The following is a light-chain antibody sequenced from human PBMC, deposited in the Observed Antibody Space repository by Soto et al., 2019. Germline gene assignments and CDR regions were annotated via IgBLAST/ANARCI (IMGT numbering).Light chain of an antibody. CDR1: QSISNW. CDR3: QQYNSYS. Sequence: GDRVTITCRASQSISNWLAWYQQKPGKAPNLLIYDASSLESGVPSRFSGSGSGTEFTLTISSLQPDDVATYYCQQYNSYSFGQGTKVDIK. J-gene: IGKJ1*01. V-gene: IGKV1-5*01. CDR2: DAS.